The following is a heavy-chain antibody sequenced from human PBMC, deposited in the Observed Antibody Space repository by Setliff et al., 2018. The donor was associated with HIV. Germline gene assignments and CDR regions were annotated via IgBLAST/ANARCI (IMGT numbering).Heavy chain of an antibody. CDR1: GDSITGRW. V-gene: IGHV4-59*11. CDR3: ARHICGTTACYAVDV. D-gene: IGHD2-2*01. CDR2: IYHNGFA. Sequence: NPSETLSLTCTVSGDSITGRWLSWTRQPPGKGLEWTGNIYHNGFANYNPSLKSRLTISVDTSKNQVSLTLSSVTPADTAVYYCARHICGTTACYAVDVWGPGTMVTVS. J-gene: IGHJ3*01.